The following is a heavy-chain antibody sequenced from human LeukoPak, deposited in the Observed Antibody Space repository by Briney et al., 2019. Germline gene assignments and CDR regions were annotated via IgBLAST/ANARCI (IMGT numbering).Heavy chain of an antibody. V-gene: IGHV4-59*01. CDR3: ARDSGAAGTDY. CDR2: IYYSVST. J-gene: IGHJ4*02. Sequence: SETLSLTCTVSGGSISSYYWSWILQPPGKGLEWIGYIYYSVSTNYNPSLKSRVTISVDTSKNQFSLKLSSVTAADTAVYYCARDSGAAGTDYWGQGTLVTVSS. D-gene: IGHD6-13*01. CDR1: GGSISSYY.